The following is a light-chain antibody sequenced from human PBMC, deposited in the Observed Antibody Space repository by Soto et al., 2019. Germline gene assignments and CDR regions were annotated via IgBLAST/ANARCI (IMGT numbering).Light chain of an antibody. V-gene: IGKV1D-12*01. J-gene: IGKJ1*01. CDR2: AAS. CDR1: QAISTW. Sequence: DIQMTQSPSSVSASVGDRVTITCRASQAISTWLAWYQQKPGKAPKLLIYAASNLQTGVPSRFSGSGSGNDFTLPIRRLQPEDFATYYCQQANSFPRTFGQGTKVEIK. CDR3: QQANSFPRT.